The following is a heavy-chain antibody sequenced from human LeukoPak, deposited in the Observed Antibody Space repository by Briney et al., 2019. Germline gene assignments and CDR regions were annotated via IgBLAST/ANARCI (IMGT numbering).Heavy chain of an antibody. D-gene: IGHD4-17*01. CDR2: IYHSGST. CDR1: GGSISSGGYS. Sequence: PSQTLSLTCAVSGGSISSGGYSWSWIRQPPGKGLEWIGYIYHSGSTYYNPSLKSRVTISVDRSKNQFSLELSSVTAADTAVYYCARDYYDYGDRGYYYCGMDVWGQGTTVTVSS. CDR3: ARDYYDYGDRGYYYCGMDV. V-gene: IGHV4-30-2*01. J-gene: IGHJ6*02.